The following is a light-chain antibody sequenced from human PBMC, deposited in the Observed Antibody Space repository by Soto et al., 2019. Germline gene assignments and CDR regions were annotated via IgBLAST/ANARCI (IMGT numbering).Light chain of an antibody. CDR2: DAS. J-gene: IGKJ4*01. CDR1: QSVSNNY. V-gene: IGKV3D-20*01. CDR3: QHYDYSPLT. Sequence: EIVLTQSPAALSLSPGERATLSCGASQSVSNNYLAWYQQKPGLAPRLLMYDASTRATGIPDRFSGSGSGTGFTLTISRLEPEDFAVYYCQHYDYSPLTFGGGTRVDIK.